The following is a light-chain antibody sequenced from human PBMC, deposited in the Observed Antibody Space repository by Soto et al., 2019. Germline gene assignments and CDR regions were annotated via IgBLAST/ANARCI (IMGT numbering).Light chain of an antibody. CDR3: HQYDRWPLS. CDR2: GAF. CDR1: ESVKTN. V-gene: IGKV3-15*01. Sequence: EIVMTQSPATLSVSPGETATLSCRASESVKTNLPWYQQKPGQAPRLLIYGAFTRAAGIPFRFSGSASGTEFTLTISSLQSEDFAVYYCHQYDRWPLSLGGGTKVDIK. J-gene: IGKJ4*01.